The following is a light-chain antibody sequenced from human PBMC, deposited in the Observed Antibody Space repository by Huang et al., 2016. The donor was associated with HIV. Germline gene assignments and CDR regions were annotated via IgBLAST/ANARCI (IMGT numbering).Light chain of an antibody. CDR1: QTIDKH. Sequence: DIQMTQSPSSLSASVGDRVTITCRARQTIDKHLNWYQQKPGKAPKLLISVASSLQRGVQSRFSGGGSGTFFTLTINGLQPEDSASYYCQQGYVTPWTFGQGTKVEIK. CDR3: QQGYVTPWT. CDR2: VAS. J-gene: IGKJ1*01. V-gene: IGKV1-39*01.